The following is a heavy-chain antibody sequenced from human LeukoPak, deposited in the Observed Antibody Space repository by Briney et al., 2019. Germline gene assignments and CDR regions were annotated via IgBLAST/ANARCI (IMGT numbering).Heavy chain of an antibody. V-gene: IGHV3-20*04. CDR1: GFTFDAYG. Sequence: PGGSLRLSCAASGFTFDAYGMTWVRQAPGKGLEWVSGINWSGGSTGYADSVKGRFTISRDNAKNSLYLQMNSLRAEDTALYYCARVCMSKIPFSWGQGTLVTVSS. CDR3: ARVCMSKIPFS. CDR2: INWSGGST. J-gene: IGHJ4*02. D-gene: IGHD2-8*01.